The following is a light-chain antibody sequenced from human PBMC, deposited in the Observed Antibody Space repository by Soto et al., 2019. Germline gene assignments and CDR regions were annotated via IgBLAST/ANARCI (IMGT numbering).Light chain of an antibody. CDR3: SSDTGSSTS. Sequence: QSVLTQPASVSGSPGQSITISCTGTRSDIGSYNLVSWYQQHPGKAPKLIIYDVSFRPSGISERFSDSKSGNTASRTISGLQAEDEADYFCSSDTGSSTSFGGGTKVT. CDR2: DVS. J-gene: IGLJ3*02. CDR1: RSDIGSYNL. V-gene: IGLV2-14*02.